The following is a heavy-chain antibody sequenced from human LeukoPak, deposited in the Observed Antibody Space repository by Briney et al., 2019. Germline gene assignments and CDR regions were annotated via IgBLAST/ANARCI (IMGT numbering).Heavy chain of an antibody. CDR3: ARFSIAAAGIPLDV. V-gene: IGHV4-39*01. CDR2: IYYSGST. D-gene: IGHD6-13*01. CDR1: GGSISSSSYY. J-gene: IGHJ6*04. Sequence: PSETLSLTCTVSGGSISSSSYYWGWIRQPPGKGLEWIGGIYYSGSTYYNPSLKSRVTISVDTSKNQFSLKLSSVTAADTAVYYCARFSIAAAGIPLDVWGKGTTVTISS.